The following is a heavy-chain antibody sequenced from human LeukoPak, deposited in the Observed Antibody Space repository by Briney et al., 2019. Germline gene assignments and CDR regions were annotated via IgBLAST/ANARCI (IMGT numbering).Heavy chain of an antibody. J-gene: IGHJ5*02. V-gene: IGHV3-11*01. Sequence: GGSLRLSCAASGFTSSDYYMSWIRQAPGKGLEWVSYISSSGSTIYYADSVKGRFTISRDNAKNSLYLQMNSLRAEDTAVYYCARDHTYDSSGYDVVWFDPWGQGTLVTVSS. CDR3: ARDHTYDSSGYDVVWFDP. CDR1: GFTSSDYY. CDR2: ISSSGSTI. D-gene: IGHD3-22*01.